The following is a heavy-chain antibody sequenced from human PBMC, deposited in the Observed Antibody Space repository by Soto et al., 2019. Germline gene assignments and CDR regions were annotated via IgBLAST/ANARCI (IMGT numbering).Heavy chain of an antibody. CDR1: GFSLSTRDVG. V-gene: IGHV2-5*02. J-gene: IGHJ4*02. CDR3: AHCRGGAASF. D-gene: IGHD2-2*01. CDR2: IYWDDDK. Sequence: QITLNESGPTLVKPTQTLTLTCTFSGFSLSTRDVGVGWIRQPPGKALEWLGVIYWDDDKSYSPSLKSRPTITTDTSKNPVVLRMTKMDPVDTATYSCAHCRGGAASFWGQGTVVTVSS.